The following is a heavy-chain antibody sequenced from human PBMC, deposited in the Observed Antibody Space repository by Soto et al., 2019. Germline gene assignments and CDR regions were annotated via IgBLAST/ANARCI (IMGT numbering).Heavy chain of an antibody. V-gene: IGHV3-21*06. CDR1: GCTFTRYS. CDR3: ARESEDLTSNFDY. CDR2: ISSTTNYI. J-gene: IGHJ4*02. Sequence: PXGRLRLSGAPSGCTFTRYSMNWVRQAPGKGLEWVSSISSTTNYIYYGDSMKGRFTISRDNAKNSLYLEMNSLRAEDTAVYYCARESEDLTSNFDYWGQATLVNVSS.